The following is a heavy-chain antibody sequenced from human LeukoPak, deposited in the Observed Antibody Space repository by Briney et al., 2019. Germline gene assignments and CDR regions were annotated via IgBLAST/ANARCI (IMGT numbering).Heavy chain of an antibody. D-gene: IGHD3-3*01. CDR2: ISAYNGNT. CDR3: ARSPLGRSGYYYWFDP. J-gene: IGHJ5*02. V-gene: IGHV1-18*01. Sequence: AASVKVSCKASGYTFTSYGISWVRQAPGQGLEWMGWISAYNGNTNYAQKLQGRVTMTTDTSTSTAYMELRSLRSDDTAVYYCARSPLGRSGYYYWFDPWGQGTLVTVSS. CDR1: GYTFTSYG.